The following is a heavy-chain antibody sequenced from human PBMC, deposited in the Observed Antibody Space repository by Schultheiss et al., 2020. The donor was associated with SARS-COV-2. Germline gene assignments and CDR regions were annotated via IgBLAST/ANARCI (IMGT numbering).Heavy chain of an antibody. J-gene: IGHJ4*02. V-gene: IGHV3-48*04. D-gene: IGHD4-23*01. CDR3: SRKNRGYGGNSGFDY. CDR2: ISSSGSTI. Sequence: GESLKISCAASGFTFSSYWMHWVRQAPGKGLVWVSYISSSGSTIYYADSVKGRFTISRDNAKNSLYLQMNSLRAEDTAVYYCSRKNRGYGGNSGFDYWGQGTLVTVSS. CDR1: GFTFSSYW.